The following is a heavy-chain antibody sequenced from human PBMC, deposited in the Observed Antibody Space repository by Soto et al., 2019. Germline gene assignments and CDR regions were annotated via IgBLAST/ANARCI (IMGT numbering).Heavy chain of an antibody. CDR1: GFTFSSYA. V-gene: IGHV3-23*01. CDR3: ARRGSGGYYDY. CDR2: ISGSGGST. Sequence: EVQLLESGGGLVQPGGSLRLSCAASGFTFSSYAMRWVRQAPGKGLEWVSAISGSGGSTYYADSVKGRFTISRDNSKNALYLKMNSLRAEDPAVYYCARRGSGGYYDYWGEGTLVTVSS. D-gene: IGHD6-19*01. J-gene: IGHJ4*02.